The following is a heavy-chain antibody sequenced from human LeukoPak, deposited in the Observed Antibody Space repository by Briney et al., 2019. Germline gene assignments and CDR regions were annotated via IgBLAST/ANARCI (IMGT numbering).Heavy chain of an antibody. CDR2: INHSGST. CDR3: ARGLPPLYCSSTSCYDPFDY. Sequence: SETLSLTCAVYGGSFSGYYWSWIRQPPGKGLEWIGEINHSGSTNYNPSLKNRVTISVDTSKNQFSLELSSVTAADTAVYYCARGLPPLYCSSTSCYDPFDYWGQGTLVTVSS. J-gene: IGHJ4*02. D-gene: IGHD2-2*01. CDR1: GGSFSGYY. V-gene: IGHV4-34*01.